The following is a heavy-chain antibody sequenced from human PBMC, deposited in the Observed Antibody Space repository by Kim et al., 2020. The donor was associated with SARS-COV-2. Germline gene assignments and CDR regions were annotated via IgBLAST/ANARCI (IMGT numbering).Heavy chain of an antibody. V-gene: IGHV3-23*01. CDR1: GFTFGRYA. CDR2: ISATGGVR. D-gene: IGHD3-10*01. CDR3: AKAISGSYYPALDY. J-gene: IGHJ4*02. Sequence: GGSLRLSCAASGFTFGRYAMIWVRQAPGKGLEWVSGISATGGVRDYADSVKGRSTISRDSSTNTVYLQMNSLSSEDTAVYYCAKAISGSYYPALDYWGQG.